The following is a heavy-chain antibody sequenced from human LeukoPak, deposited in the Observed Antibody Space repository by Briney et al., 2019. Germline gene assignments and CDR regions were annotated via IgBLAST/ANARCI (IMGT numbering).Heavy chain of an antibody. CDR1: GGSFSGYY. Sequence: SETLSLTCAVYGGSFSGYYWSWIRQPPGKGLEWIGEINHSGSTNYNPSLKSRVTISVDTSKNQFSLQLSSVTAATTAVYYCARVPPYYYDSSGCFDIWGQGTMVTVSS. V-gene: IGHV4-34*01. J-gene: IGHJ3*02. CDR2: INHSGST. D-gene: IGHD3-22*01. CDR3: ARVPPYYYDSSGCFDI.